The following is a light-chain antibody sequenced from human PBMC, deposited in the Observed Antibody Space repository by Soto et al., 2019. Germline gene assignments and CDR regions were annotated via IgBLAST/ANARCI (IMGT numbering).Light chain of an antibody. V-gene: IGKV3-15*01. J-gene: IGKJ2*01. CDR3: QQYNNWLPYT. CDR1: QSVSSN. Sequence: EIVMTQSPATLSVSPGERATLSCRASQSVSSNLAWYQQKPGQAPRLLIYGASTMATGIPARFSGSGSGTEFTLNISSLQSEDFAVYYCQQYNNWLPYTFGQGTKLEIK. CDR2: GAS.